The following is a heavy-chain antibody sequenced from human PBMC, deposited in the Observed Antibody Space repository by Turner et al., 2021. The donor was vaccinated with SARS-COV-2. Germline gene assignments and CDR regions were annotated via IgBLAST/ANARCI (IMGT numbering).Heavy chain of an antibody. Sequence: EVQLLESGGGFIQPGGSLRLTCAASGFTVSGNYMSWVRQGPGKGLEWVSVIYSGSSTFYADSVKGRFTISRDNSKNTLYLQMNSLRAEDTAVYYCARDLGGLRFDYWGQGTLVTVSS. D-gene: IGHD2-15*01. V-gene: IGHV3-53*01. J-gene: IGHJ4*02. CDR3: ARDLGGLRFDY. CDR2: IYSGSST. CDR1: GFTVSGNY.